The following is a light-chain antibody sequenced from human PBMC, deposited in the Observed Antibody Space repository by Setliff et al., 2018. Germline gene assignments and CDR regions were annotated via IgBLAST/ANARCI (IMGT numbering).Light chain of an antibody. V-gene: IGKV1-5*03. J-gene: IGKJ1*01. CDR2: KAS. CDR1: QSISSW. CDR3: QQYNSYWRT. Sequence: DIQMTQSPSTLSASVGDRVTITCRASQSISSWLAWYQQKPGKAPKLLIYKASSLESGVPSRFSGSGSGTELTLTISSLQPDDFATYYCQQYNSYWRTFGQGTKVDIK.